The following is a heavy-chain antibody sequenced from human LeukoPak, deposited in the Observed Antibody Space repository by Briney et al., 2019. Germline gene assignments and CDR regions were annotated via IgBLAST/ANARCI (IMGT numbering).Heavy chain of an antibody. J-gene: IGHJ4*02. CDR3: ARETPRRGETRDGYR. D-gene: IGHD5-24*01. CDR1: GFTFSNYW. V-gene: IGHV3-7*01. Sequence: GGTLRLSCAASGFTFSNYWMNWVRQAPGKGLECLANIKQDGSETYYADSVKGRFTISRDNAKNSLYLQMNSLRAEDTAVYYCARETPRRGETRDGYRWGQGTLVTVSS. CDR2: IKQDGSET.